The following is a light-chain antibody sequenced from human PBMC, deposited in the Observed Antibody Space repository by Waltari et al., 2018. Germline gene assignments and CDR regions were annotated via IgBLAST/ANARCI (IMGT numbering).Light chain of an antibody. CDR3: CSFAGSSTS. Sequence: QSALPQPASVSGSPGQSITISCSNTSTDLGTYKLVSWYQQRPGKAPKLVIYEVSERPSGVSNRVSGSKSGDTASLTISGLQAEDEADYYCCSFAGSSTSFGTGTTVTVL. CDR2: EVS. V-gene: IGLV2-23*02. CDR1: STDLGTYKL. J-gene: IGLJ1*01.